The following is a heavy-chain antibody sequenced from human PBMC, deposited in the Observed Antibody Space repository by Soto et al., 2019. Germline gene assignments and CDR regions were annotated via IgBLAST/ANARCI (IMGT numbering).Heavy chain of an antibody. CDR2: INAGNGNT. Sequence: GVPLEVGCTSCRGSFSIYSICWPYQDPGQRLEWMGWINAGNGNTKYSQKFQGRVTITRDTSASTAYMELSSLRSEDTAVYYCARSDSGSLDYFDYWGQGTLVTVSS. J-gene: IGHJ4*02. CDR1: RGSFSIYS. D-gene: IGHD1-26*01. CDR3: ARSDSGSLDYFDY. V-gene: IGHV1-3*01.